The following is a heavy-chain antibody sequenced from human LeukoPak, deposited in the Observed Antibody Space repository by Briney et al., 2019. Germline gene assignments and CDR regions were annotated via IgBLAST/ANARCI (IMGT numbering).Heavy chain of an antibody. Sequence: GGSLRLSCAASGFTFSSYAMSWVRQAPGKGLEWVSVISDSGGSTYYADSVKGRFTISRDNSKNTLYLQMNSLRVEDTAVYDCAKDGRTVTDIDYWGQGTLVTVSS. D-gene: IGHD4-11*01. CDR2: ISDSGGST. CDR1: GFTFSSYA. CDR3: AKDGRTVTDIDY. J-gene: IGHJ4*02. V-gene: IGHV3-23*01.